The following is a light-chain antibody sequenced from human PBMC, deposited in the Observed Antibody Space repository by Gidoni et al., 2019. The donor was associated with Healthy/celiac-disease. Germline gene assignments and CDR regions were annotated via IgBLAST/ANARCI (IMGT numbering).Light chain of an antibody. J-gene: IGKJ1*01. V-gene: IGKV3-11*01. CDR1: QSVSSY. CDR3: QQRSNWPPEGT. Sequence: VLTQSPATLSLSPGERATLSCRASQSVSSYLAWYQQKPGQAPRLLIYDAANRATGIPARFRGSGSGTGFTLTISSLEPEDFAVYYCQQRSNWPPEGTFGQGTKVEIK. CDR2: DAA.